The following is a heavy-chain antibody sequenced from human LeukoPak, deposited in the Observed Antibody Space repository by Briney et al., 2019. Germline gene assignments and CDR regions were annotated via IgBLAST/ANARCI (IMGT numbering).Heavy chain of an antibody. CDR2: ISANDGNT. Sequence: ASVKVSCKASGYTFTSYGISWMRQAPGQGFEWMGWISANDGNTNSAQKVQGRVIMTTDTSTSTAYMELRSLTSDDTAIYYCVRDGYGSGKGYFDYWGQGTLVTVSS. V-gene: IGHV1-18*01. CDR1: GYTFTSYG. J-gene: IGHJ4*02. D-gene: IGHD3-10*01. CDR3: VRDGYGSGKGYFDY.